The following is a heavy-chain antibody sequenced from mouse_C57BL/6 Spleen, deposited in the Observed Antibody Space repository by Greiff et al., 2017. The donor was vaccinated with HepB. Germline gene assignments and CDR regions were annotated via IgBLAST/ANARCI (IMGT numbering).Heavy chain of an antibody. D-gene: IGHD2-5*01. Sequence: EVKLQESGEGLVKPGGSLKLSCAASGFTFSSYAMSWVRQTPEKRLEWVAYISSGGDYIYYADTVKGRFTISRDNARNTLYLQMSSLKSEDTAMYYCTREFYYSNYVYFDVWGTGTTVTVSS. V-gene: IGHV5-9-1*02. CDR3: TREFYYSNYVYFDV. CDR2: ISSGGDYI. J-gene: IGHJ1*03. CDR1: GFTFSSYA.